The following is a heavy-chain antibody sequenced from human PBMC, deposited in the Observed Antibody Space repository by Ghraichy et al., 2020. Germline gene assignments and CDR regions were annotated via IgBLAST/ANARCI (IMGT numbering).Heavy chain of an antibody. CDR3: VRDWYNLGY. Sequence: GGSLRLSCTTSGFTFGDYVMSWFRQAPGKGLEWVGFIRTKSYRETTDYAASVKGRFTISRDDSKSIAYLQMNSLKTDDTAVYYCVRDWYNLGYWGQGALVTVSS. J-gene: IGHJ4*02. CDR1: GFTFGDYV. D-gene: IGHD1-1*01. V-gene: IGHV3-49*03. CDR2: IRTKSYRETT.